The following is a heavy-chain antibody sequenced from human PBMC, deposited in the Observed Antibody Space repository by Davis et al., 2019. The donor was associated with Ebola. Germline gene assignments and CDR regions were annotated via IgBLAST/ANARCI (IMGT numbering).Heavy chain of an antibody. V-gene: IGHV4-61*01. J-gene: IGHJ5*02. CDR2: IYYSGST. CDR3: ARVWGYGSGSYDP. CDR1: GGSVSSGSYY. D-gene: IGHD3-10*01. Sequence: SETLSPTCTVPGGSVSSGSYYWSWIRQPPGKGLEWIGYIYYSGSTNYNPSLKSRVTISVDTSKNQFSLKLSSVTAADTAVYYCARVWGYGSGSYDPWGQGTLVTVSS.